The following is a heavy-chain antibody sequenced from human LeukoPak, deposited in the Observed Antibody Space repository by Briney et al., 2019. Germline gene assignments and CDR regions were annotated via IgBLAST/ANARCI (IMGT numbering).Heavy chain of an antibody. CDR1: GYTFTDYY. CDR2: ISPNTGDT. Sequence: ASVKVSCKASGYTFTDYYAHWVRQAPGQGLEWLGLISPNTGDTHYAKKFHGRVTVTRDTSINTAYMQLTRLRSDDTAVYYCARDRVPGSYFDSWLDPWGQGTLVIVSS. V-gene: IGHV1-2*02. J-gene: IGHJ5*02. CDR3: ARDRVPGSYFDSWLDP. D-gene: IGHD1-26*01.